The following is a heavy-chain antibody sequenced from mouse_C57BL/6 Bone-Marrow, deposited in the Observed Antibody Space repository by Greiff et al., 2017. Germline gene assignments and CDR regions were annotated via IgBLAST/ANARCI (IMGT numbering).Heavy chain of an antibody. CDR3: YYYGSSYWYFDV. J-gene: IGHJ1*03. CDR1: GYTFTSYW. Sequence: VQLQQPGAELVNPGASVKMSCKASGYTFTSYWITWVKQRPGQGLEWIGDIYPGSGSTNYNEKFKSKATLTVDPSSSTAYMQLSSLTSEDSAVYYCYYYGSSYWYFDVWGTGTTVTVSS. D-gene: IGHD1-1*01. CDR2: IYPGSGST. V-gene: IGHV1-55*01.